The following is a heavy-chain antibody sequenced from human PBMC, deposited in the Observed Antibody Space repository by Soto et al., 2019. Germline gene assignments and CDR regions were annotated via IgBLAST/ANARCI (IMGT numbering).Heavy chain of an antibody. V-gene: IGHV4-31*02. J-gene: IGHJ6*02. CDR2: IYYSGST. CDR3: ARGGYCSSTSCYSSPGPYGMDV. Sequence: LSLTCTVSGGSISSGGYYWSWIRQHPGKGLEWIGYIYYSGSTYYNPSLKSRVTISVDTSKNQFSLKLSSVTAADTAVYYCARGGYCSSTSCYSSPGPYGMDVWGQGTTVTVS. CDR1: GGSISSGGYY. D-gene: IGHD2-2*01.